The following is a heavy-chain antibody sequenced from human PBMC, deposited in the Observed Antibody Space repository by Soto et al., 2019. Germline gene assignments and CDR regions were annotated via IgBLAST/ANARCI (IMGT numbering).Heavy chain of an antibody. CDR2: IFYSGST. CDR1: GGSISTSRSY. V-gene: IGHV4-39*01. D-gene: IGHD1-1*01. Sequence: SETLSLTWSVSGGSISTSRSYWAWIRQPPGKGLEWLANIFYSGSTFYNPSLASRVSISVDTSKNEFSLKLRSVTAADTAVYYCARQPTTRDTDLWFEPWGQGTLVTVSS. J-gene: IGHJ5*02. CDR3: ARQPTTRDTDLWFEP.